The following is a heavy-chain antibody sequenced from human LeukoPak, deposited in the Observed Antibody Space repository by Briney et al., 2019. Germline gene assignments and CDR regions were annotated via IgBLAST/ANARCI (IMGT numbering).Heavy chain of an antibody. V-gene: IGHV3-30*03. D-gene: IGHD3-22*01. Sequence: GSLRLSCVASGFTFSNYGMHWVRQAPGKGLEWAAFISYDGSKKYYADSVKGRFTISRDNSKNTLYLQMNSLRTEDTAVYYCARVISGYYCDHWGQGTLVTVSS. J-gene: IGHJ4*02. CDR3: ARVISGYYCDH. CDR1: GFTFSNYG. CDR2: ISYDGSKK.